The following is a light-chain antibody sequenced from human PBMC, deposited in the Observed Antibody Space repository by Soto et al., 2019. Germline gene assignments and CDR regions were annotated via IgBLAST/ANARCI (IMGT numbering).Light chain of an antibody. Sequence: QSALTQPASVSGSPGQSITISCTGTSSDVGGYNYVSWYQQHPGKAPKLVIYGVSYRPSGVSARFSGSKFQNTASLTISGLQAEDEDDYYCSSYTSGSVVLFGGGTKVTVL. CDR2: GVS. V-gene: IGLV2-14*01. CDR1: SSDVGGYNY. CDR3: SSYTSGSVVL. J-gene: IGLJ3*02.